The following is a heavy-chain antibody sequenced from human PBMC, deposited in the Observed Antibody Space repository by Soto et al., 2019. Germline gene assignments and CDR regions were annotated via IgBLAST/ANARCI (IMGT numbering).Heavy chain of an antibody. D-gene: IGHD3-22*01. J-gene: IGHJ1*01. CDR3: ARGSRVYDSSGYPDREYFQH. Sequence: QVQLVESGGGVVQPGRSLRLSCAASGFTFSSYAMHWVRQAPGKGLEWVAVISYDGSNKYYADSVKGRFTISRDNSKNTLYLQMNSLRAEDTAVYYCARGSRVYDSSGYPDREYFQHWGQGTLVTVSS. V-gene: IGHV3-30-3*01. CDR1: GFTFSSYA. CDR2: ISYDGSNK.